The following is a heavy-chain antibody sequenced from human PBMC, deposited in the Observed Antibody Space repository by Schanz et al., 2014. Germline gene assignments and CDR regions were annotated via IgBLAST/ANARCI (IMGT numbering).Heavy chain of an antibody. CDR1: GFMFSSYG. Sequence: QVQLVESGGGVVQPGRSLRLSCAASGFMFSSYGMHWVRQAPGKGLEWVEVISYDGSKKSYADSVKGRFTISRDNSKNTLYLQMNSLSPEDASVYGCARGEVGEVSYLDYWGQGTLVTVSS. J-gene: IGHJ4*02. CDR2: ISYDGSKK. V-gene: IGHV3-30*03. CDR3: ARGEVGEVSYLDY. D-gene: IGHD3-10*01.